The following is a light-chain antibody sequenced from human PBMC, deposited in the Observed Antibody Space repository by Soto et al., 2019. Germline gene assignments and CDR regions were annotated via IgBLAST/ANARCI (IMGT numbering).Light chain of an antibody. V-gene: IGLV1-40*01. CDR3: PSYSSSRSGYV. CDR2: GNS. CDR1: SSNIGAGYD. Sequence: QSVLTQPPSVSGAPGQRVTISCTGSSSNIGAGYDVHWYQQLPGTAPKLLIYGNSNRPSGVPDRFSGSKSGTSASLAITGLAADDEADYCWPSYSSSRSGYVFGGGTKLTVL. J-gene: IGLJ3*02.